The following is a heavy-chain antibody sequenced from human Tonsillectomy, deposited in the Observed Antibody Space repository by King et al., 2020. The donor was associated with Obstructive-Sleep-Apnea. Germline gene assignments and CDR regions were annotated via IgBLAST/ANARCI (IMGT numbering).Heavy chain of an antibody. CDR1: GFTFSSYS. CDR2: ISSSSSYI. V-gene: IGHV3-21*01. D-gene: IGHD1-26*01. CDR3: ARGSYPVIYYFDY. J-gene: IGHJ4*02. Sequence: VQLVESGGGLVKPGGSLRLSCAASGFTFSSYSMNWVRQAPGKGLEWVSSISSSSSYIYYADSVKVRFTISRDNSKNSLYLQMNSLRAEDTAVCYCARGSYPVIYYFDYWGQGTLVTVSS.